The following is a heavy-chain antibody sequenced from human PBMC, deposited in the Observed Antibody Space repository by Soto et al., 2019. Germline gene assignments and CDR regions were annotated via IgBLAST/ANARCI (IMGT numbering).Heavy chain of an antibody. Sequence: PSPTLSLTCAISGDSVSSNSAAWNWIMHSASRVLEWLGRTYYRSKWYNDYAVSVKSRITINPDTSKTQFSLQLNSVTPEDTAVYYCARGSSSWLNYYYYGMDVWGQGTTVTVSS. J-gene: IGHJ6*02. CDR2: TYYRSKWYN. V-gene: IGHV6-1*01. CDR1: GDSVSSNSAA. D-gene: IGHD6-13*01. CDR3: ARGSSSWLNYYYYGMDV.